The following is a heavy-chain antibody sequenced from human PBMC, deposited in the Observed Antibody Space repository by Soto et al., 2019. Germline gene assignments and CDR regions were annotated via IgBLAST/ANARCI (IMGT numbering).Heavy chain of an antibody. Sequence: PSETLSRTCAVYGGSFCRYYWSWIRQPPGKGLEWIGEINHSGSTNYNPSLKSRVTISVDTSKNQFSLKLSSVTAADTAVYYCARGFRRYSGYDSPRGYYGMDVWGQGTTVTVS. CDR3: ARGFRRYSGYDSPRGYYGMDV. V-gene: IGHV4-34*01. CDR1: GGSFCRYY. D-gene: IGHD5-12*01. J-gene: IGHJ6*02. CDR2: INHSGST.